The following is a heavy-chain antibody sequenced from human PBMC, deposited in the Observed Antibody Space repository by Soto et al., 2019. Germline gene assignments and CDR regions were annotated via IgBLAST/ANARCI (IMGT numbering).Heavy chain of an antibody. Sequence: ASVKVSCKASNYTFITYGITWVRQAPGQGLEWVGWITPYNGNTNYGQNFQGRVTMTADTSTSTAYMELGSLTTDDTADYYCARDTSFYFDYWGQGTRVTVSS. V-gene: IGHV1-18*01. CDR3: ARDTSFYFDY. D-gene: IGHD2-2*01. CDR1: NYTFITYG. CDR2: ITPYNGNT. J-gene: IGHJ4*02.